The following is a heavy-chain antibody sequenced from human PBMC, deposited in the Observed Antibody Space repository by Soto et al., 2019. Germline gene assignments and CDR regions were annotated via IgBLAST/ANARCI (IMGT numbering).Heavy chain of an antibody. CDR1: GGSFSGYY. V-gene: IGHV4-34*01. D-gene: IGHD1-1*01. CDR2: INHRGST. CDR3: ARGLDSNSHRLMYNWFDP. Sequence: QVQLQQWGAGLLKPSETLSLTCAVYGGSFSGYYWSWIRQPPGKGLEWIGEINHRGSTNYNPSLKSQVTISVDTSKNQFSLKLRSVTAADTAVYYCARGLDSNSHRLMYNWFDPWGQGTLVTVSS. J-gene: IGHJ5*02.